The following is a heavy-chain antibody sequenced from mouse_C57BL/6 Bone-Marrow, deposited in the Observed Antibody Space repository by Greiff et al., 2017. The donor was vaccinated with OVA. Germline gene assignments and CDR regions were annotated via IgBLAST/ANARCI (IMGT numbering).Heavy chain of an antibody. CDR1: GFSLTSYG. V-gene: IGHV2-6*03. Sequence: VQLQESGPGLVAPSQSLSITCTVSGFSLTSYGVHWVRQPPGKGLEWLVVIWSDGSTTYNSALKSRLSISKDNSKSQVFLKMNSLQTDDTAMYYCARDYGSSGAWFAYWGQGTLVTVSA. CDR3: ARDYGSSGAWFAY. CDR2: IWSDGST. D-gene: IGHD1-1*01. J-gene: IGHJ3*01.